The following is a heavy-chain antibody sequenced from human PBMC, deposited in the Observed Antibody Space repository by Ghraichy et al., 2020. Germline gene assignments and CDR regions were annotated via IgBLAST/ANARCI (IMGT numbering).Heavy chain of an antibody. CDR3: AGRGDAFDI. CDR2: ITAYNGNT. D-gene: IGHD3-10*01. J-gene: IGHJ3*02. V-gene: IGHV1-18*01. Sequence: ASVKVSCKASGYTFTSYGITWVRQAPGQGLEWMGWITAYNGNTNYAQRLQGRVTMTTDTSTTTAYMELRSLRSDDTAVYYCAGRGDAFDIWGQGTMVTVSS. CDR1: GYTFTSYG.